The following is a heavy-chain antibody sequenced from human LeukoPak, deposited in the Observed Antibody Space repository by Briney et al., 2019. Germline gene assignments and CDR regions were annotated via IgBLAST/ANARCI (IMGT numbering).Heavy chain of an antibody. D-gene: IGHD1-26*01. V-gene: IGHV4-4*02. CDR2: VHKSGRT. CDR3: ARELLGAPTPGAY. CDR1: TVSGSSGNF. J-gene: IGHJ4*02. Sequence: SETLSLTCALSTVSGSSGNFWSWVGQPPGEGREWIGEVHKSGRTNYNQSLKTRVTISIDASKNQLSLELTSVTAADTAVYYCARELLGAPTPGAYWGQGTRVTVSS.